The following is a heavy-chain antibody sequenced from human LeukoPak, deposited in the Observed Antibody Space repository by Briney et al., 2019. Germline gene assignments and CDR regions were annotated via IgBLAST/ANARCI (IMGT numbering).Heavy chain of an antibody. Sequence: GGSLRLSCAAPVVTFTKYGMHWGRQAPGKGLEWVAFIRNDGSDKYYADSVRGRFTISRDKSKNTLYMQMNSLRAEDTGVYYCSKDANWGFADWGQGTPVIVSP. J-gene: IGHJ4*02. D-gene: IGHD7-27*01. CDR1: VVTFTKYG. CDR2: IRNDGSDK. CDR3: SKDANWGFAD. V-gene: IGHV3-30*02.